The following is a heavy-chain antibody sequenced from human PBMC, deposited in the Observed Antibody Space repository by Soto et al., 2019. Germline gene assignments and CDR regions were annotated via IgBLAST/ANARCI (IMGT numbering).Heavy chain of an antibody. V-gene: IGHV3-66*01. CDR1: GFPVSSNY. J-gene: IGHJ4*02. Sequence: GGSLRLSCAASGFPVSSNYMSWVRPAPGKGLEWVSVIYSGGSTYYADSVKGRFTISRDNSKNTLYLQMNSLRAEDTAVYYCARDDDFWSGYTGLWGQGTLVTVSS. D-gene: IGHD3-3*01. CDR3: ARDDDFWSGYTGL. CDR2: IYSGGST.